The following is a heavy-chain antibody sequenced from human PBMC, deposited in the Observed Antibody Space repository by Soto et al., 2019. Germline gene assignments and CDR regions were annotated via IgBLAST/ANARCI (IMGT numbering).Heavy chain of an antibody. Sequence: GESLKISCKGSGYSFTSYWIGWVRQMPGKGLEWMGIIHPSDSDTTYSPSFQGWVTISADESISTAYLQWSSLKASDTAMYYCATYYNYPMNVWGQGTTVTVCS. CDR2: IHPSDSDT. CDR1: GYSFTSYW. CDR3: ATYYNYPMNV. V-gene: IGHV5-51*01. J-gene: IGHJ6*02.